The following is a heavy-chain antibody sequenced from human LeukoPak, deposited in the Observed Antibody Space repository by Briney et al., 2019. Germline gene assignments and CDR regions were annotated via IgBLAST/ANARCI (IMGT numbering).Heavy chain of an antibody. Sequence: SETLSLTCSVSGGSISSYYWSWIRQPPGKGLEWIGYIYYSGSTNYNPSLKSRITISVDTSKNQFSLNLSSVTAADTAVYYCARGRPVVGTLDYWGQGTLVTVSS. CDR3: ARGRPVVGTLDY. CDR1: GGSISSYY. J-gene: IGHJ4*02. D-gene: IGHD6-19*01. V-gene: IGHV4-59*01. CDR2: IYYSGST.